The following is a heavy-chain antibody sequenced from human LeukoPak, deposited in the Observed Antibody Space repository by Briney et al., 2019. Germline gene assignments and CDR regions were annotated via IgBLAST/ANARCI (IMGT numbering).Heavy chain of an antibody. J-gene: IGHJ5*02. CDR3: ARRGTAAAVGLGWFDP. D-gene: IGHD6-13*01. V-gene: IGHV4-39*01. Sequence: SETLSLTCTVSGGSISSRSYYWGWIRQPPGKGLEWIGTIYYSGSTYYNPSLKSRVTISVDTSKNQFSLKLSSVTPAGTAMYYCARRGTAAAVGLGWFDPWGQGTLVTVSS. CDR1: GGSISSRSYY. CDR2: IYYSGST.